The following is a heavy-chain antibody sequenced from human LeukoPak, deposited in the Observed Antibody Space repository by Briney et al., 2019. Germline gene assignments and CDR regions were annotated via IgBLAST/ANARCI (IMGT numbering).Heavy chain of an antibody. CDR1: GGSISSGSYY. CDR3: ARIRDSSGWYTGDY. J-gene: IGHJ4*02. Sequence: SQTLSLTCTVSGGSISSGSYYWTWIRQPAGKGLEWIGRIYTSGSTNYNPSLKSRVTISVDTSKNQFSLKLSSVTAADTAVYYCARIRDSSGWYTGDYWGQGTLVTVSS. CDR2: IYTSGST. V-gene: IGHV4-61*02. D-gene: IGHD6-19*01.